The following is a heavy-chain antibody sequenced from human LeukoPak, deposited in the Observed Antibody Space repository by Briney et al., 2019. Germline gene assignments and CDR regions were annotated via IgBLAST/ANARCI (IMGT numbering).Heavy chain of an antibody. Sequence: SETLSLTCAVYGGSFSRYYWSWIRQPPGKGLEWIGEINHSGSTNYNPSLKSRVTISVDTSKNQFSLKLSSVTAADTAVYYCAREKVARFDPWGQGTLVTVSS. D-gene: IGHD2-15*01. CDR1: GGSFSRYY. J-gene: IGHJ5*02. V-gene: IGHV4-34*01. CDR2: INHSGST. CDR3: AREKVARFDP.